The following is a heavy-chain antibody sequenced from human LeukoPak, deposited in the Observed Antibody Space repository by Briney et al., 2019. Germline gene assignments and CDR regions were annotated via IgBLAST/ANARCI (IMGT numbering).Heavy chain of an antibody. J-gene: IGHJ4*02. CDR2: ISSSSTI. CDR1: GFTFSSYS. V-gene: IGHV3-48*01. D-gene: IGHD6-6*01. Sequence: GGSLRLSCAASGFTFSSYSMNWVRQAPGKGLEWVSYISSSSTIYYADSVKGRFTISRDNAKNSLYLQMNSLRAEDTAVYYCVRRSSPPEDYWGQGTLVTVSS. CDR3: VRRSSPPEDY.